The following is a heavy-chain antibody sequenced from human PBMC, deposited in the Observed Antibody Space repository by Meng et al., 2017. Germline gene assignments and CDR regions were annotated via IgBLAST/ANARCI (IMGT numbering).Heavy chain of an antibody. J-gene: IGHJ4*02. CDR3: ARAQYYDFWSGYYFDY. D-gene: IGHD3-3*01. CDR1: GGSTSCSNW. Sequence: VQRLETGPCLVMPSGTLSLTCVVSGGSTSCSNWWSWARQPPGKGLGWIGEINQSGSTKYNPSLKSRVTISVDKSKNQFSLKLSSVTAADTAVYYCARAQYYDFWSGYYFDYWGQGTLVTVSS. V-gene: IGHV4-4*02. CDR2: INQSGST.